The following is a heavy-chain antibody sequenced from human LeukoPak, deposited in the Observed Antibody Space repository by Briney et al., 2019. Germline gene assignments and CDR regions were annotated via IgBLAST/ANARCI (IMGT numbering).Heavy chain of an antibody. CDR1: GGSISSSSYY. CDR3: ARHFGYCSSNSCYKPLDY. Sequence: SETLSLTCTVSGGSISSSSYYWGWIRQPPGKGLEWIGSIYYSGSTYYNPSLKSRVTISVDTSKNQFSLKLSSVTAAETAVYYCARHFGYCSSNSCYKPLDYWGQGTLVTVSS. V-gene: IGHV4-39*01. J-gene: IGHJ4*02. D-gene: IGHD2-2*02. CDR2: IYYSGST.